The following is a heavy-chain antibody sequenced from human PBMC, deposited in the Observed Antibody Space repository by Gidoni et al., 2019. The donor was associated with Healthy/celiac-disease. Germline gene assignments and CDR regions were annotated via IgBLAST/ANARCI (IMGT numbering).Heavy chain of an antibody. D-gene: IGHD1-26*01. CDR3: AKSVGDTGLFDY. CDR2: ISGSGGST. V-gene: IGHV3-23*01. J-gene: IGHJ4*02. Sequence: EVQLLESGGGLVQPGGSLRLSCSASGFTFSSYAMSWVRQAPGKGLEWVSAISGSGGSTYYADSVKGRFTISRDNSKNTLYLQMNSLRAEDTAVYYCAKSVGDTGLFDYWGQGTLVTVSS. CDR1: GFTFSSYA.